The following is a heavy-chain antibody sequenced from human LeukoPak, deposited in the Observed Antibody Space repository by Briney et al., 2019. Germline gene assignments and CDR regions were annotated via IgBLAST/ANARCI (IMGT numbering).Heavy chain of an antibody. CDR2: ISSSSTYI. Sequence: GGSLRLSCAASGFTFSSSSINWVRRAPGKGLEWVSSISSSSTYIYYADSVKGRFTISRDNAKNSLYLQMNSLRAEDTAVYYCARVRVDYGDWIRYYHYGMDVWGQGTTVTVTS. D-gene: IGHD4-17*01. CDR1: GFTFSSSS. J-gene: IGHJ6*02. V-gene: IGHV3-21*01. CDR3: ARVRVDYGDWIRYYHYGMDV.